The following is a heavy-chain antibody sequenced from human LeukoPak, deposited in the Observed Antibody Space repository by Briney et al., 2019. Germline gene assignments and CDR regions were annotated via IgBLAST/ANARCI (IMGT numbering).Heavy chain of an antibody. Sequence: PGGSLRLSCAASGFTFDDYGMSWVRQAPGKGLEWVSGILWSGGSTGYADSVKGRFTISRDNAKNSLYLQMNSLRAEDAALYYCARGDIVVVPALMDVWGKGTTVTVSS. J-gene: IGHJ6*04. CDR3: ARGDIVVVPALMDV. CDR1: GFTFDDYG. V-gene: IGHV3-20*04. CDR2: ILWSGGST. D-gene: IGHD2-2*01.